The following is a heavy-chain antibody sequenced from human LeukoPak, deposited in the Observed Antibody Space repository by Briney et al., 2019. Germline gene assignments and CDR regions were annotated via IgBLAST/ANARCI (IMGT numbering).Heavy chain of an antibody. Sequence: ASVKVSCKASGYTFTSYYMHWVRQAPGQGLEWMGIINPSGGSTSYAQKFQGRVTMTRDTSTSTVYMELSSLRSEDTAVYYCARELPDYYDSSGYYSWGQGTLVTVSS. CDR1: GYTFTSYY. V-gene: IGHV1-46*01. D-gene: IGHD3-22*01. CDR3: ARELPDYYDSSGYYS. CDR2: INPSGGST. J-gene: IGHJ4*02.